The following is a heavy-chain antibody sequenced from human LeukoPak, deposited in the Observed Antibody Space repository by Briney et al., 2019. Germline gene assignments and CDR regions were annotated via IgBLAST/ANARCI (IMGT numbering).Heavy chain of an antibody. D-gene: IGHD2-2*01. V-gene: IGHV1-69*06. J-gene: IGHJ6*04. Sequence: SVKVSCTASGGTFSSYAISWVRQAPGQGLEWMGGIIPIFGTANYAQKFQGRVTTTADKSTSTAYMELSSLRSEDTAVYYCATRSAGGYQLLSSYYYYGMDVWGKGTTVTVSS. CDR1: GGTFSSYA. CDR2: IIPIFGTA. CDR3: ATRSAGGYQLLSSYYYYGMDV.